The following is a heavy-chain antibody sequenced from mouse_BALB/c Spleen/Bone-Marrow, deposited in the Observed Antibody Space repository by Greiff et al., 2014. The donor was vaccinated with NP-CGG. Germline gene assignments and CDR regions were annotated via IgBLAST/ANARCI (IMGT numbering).Heavy chain of an antibody. CDR1: GYTFTSYW. Sequence: DLVKPGASVKLSCKASGYTFTSYWINWIKQRPGQGLEWIGRIAPGSGSTYYNEMFKGKATLIVDTSSSTAYIQLSSLSSEDSAVYFCARGGLHYFDYWGQGPTLTVSS. CDR3: ARGGLHYFDY. CDR2: IAPGSGST. V-gene: IGHV1S41*01. J-gene: IGHJ2*01. D-gene: IGHD3-3*01.